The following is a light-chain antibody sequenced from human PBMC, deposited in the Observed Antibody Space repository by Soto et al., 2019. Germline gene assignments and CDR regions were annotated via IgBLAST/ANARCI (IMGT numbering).Light chain of an antibody. V-gene: IGKV3-15*01. CDR3: HQYNNWPPWT. CDR2: GAS. CDR1: QSVSNN. Sequence: EVVMTQSPATLSVSAGERATLSCRASQSVSNNLAWYQQKPGQAPRLLIYGASTRATGIPARFSGSGSGTEFTLTISSLQSEDFAVYYCHQYNNWPPWTFGQGTKVEIK. J-gene: IGKJ1*01.